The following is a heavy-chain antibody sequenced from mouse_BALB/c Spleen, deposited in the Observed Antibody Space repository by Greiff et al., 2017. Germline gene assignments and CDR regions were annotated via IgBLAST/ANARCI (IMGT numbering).Heavy chain of an antibody. CDR3: TRNYGYGYYYAMDY. D-gene: IGHD1-2*01. CDR2: IDPETGGT. CDR1: GYTFTDYE. Sequence: QVQLKESGAELVRPGASVTLSCKASGYTFTDYEMHWVKQTSVHGLEWIGAIDPETGGTAYNQKFKGKATLTADKSSSTAYMELRSLTSEDSAVYYCTRNYGYGYYYAMDYWGQGTSVTVSS. J-gene: IGHJ4*01. V-gene: IGHV1-15*01.